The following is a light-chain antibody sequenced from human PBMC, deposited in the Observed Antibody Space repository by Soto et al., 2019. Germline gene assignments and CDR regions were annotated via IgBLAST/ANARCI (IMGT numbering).Light chain of an antibody. CDR2: GNS. J-gene: IGLJ3*02. CDR3: QSYDSSLSGWV. CDR1: SSNIGAGYD. Sequence: QSVLTQPPSVSGAPGQRVTISCTGSSSNIGAGYDVHWYQQLPGTAPKLFIFGNSNRPSGVPDRFSGSKSGTSASLAITGLQAKEEADYYCQSYDSSLSGWVFGGGTKLTVL. V-gene: IGLV1-40*01.